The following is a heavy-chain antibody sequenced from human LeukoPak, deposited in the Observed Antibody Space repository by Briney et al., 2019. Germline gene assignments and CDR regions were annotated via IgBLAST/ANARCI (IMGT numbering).Heavy chain of an antibody. CDR3: AKDQCSSTSCPTDYFDY. CDR2: ISGSGGST. Sequence: GESLKISCAAPGFTFSSYAMSWVRQAPGKGLEWVSAISGSGGSTYYADSVKGRFTISRGNSKNTLYLQMNSLRAEDTAVYYCAKDQCSSTSCPTDYFDYWGQGTLVTVSS. V-gene: IGHV3-23*01. CDR1: GFTFSSYA. D-gene: IGHD2-2*01. J-gene: IGHJ4*02.